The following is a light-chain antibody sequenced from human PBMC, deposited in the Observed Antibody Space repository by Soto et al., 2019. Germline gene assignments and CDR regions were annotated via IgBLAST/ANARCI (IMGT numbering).Light chain of an antibody. CDR3: QSYDSSLSGVV. V-gene: IGLV1-40*01. CDR2: GNS. Sequence: QSVLTQPPSVSGAPGQRVTISCTGSSSNIGAGYDVHWYQHLPGTAPKLLIYGNSNRPSGVPDRFSGSKSGTSASLAITGLQAEDDADYYCQSYDSSLSGVVFGGGTKLTVL. J-gene: IGLJ2*01. CDR1: SSNIGAGYD.